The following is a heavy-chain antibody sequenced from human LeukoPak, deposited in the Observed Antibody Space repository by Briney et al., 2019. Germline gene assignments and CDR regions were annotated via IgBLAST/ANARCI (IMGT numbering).Heavy chain of an antibody. CDR1: GGSISSSNW. J-gene: IGHJ4*02. V-gene: IGHV4-4*02. Sequence: SSGTLSLTCAVSGGSISSSNWWSWVRQPPGKGLEWIGSIYYSGSTYYNPSLKSRVTISVDTSKSQFSLKLNSVTATDTAVYYCARHYGPWGQGTLVTVSS. CDR3: ARHYGP. D-gene: IGHD3-16*01. CDR2: IYYSGST.